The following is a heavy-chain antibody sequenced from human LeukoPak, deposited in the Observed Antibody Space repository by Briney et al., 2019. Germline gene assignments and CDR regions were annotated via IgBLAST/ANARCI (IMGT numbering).Heavy chain of an antibody. CDR2: MNPNSGNT. Sequence: ASVKVSCKASGYTFTSYYMHWVRQAPGQGLEWMGWMNPNSGNTGYAQKFQGRVTMTRNTSISTAYMELSSLRSEDTAVYYCALDIVVVPTQPGDYWGQGTLVTVSS. D-gene: IGHD2-2*01. CDR1: GYTFTSYY. CDR3: ALDIVVVPTQPGDY. J-gene: IGHJ4*02. V-gene: IGHV1-8*02.